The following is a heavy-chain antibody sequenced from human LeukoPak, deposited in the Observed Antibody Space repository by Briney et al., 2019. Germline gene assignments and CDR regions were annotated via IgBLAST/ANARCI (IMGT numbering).Heavy chain of an antibody. CDR1: GFTFSGSA. J-gene: IGHJ4*02. Sequence: GGSLRLSCAASGFTFSGSAMHWVRQASGKGLEWVGRIGSKANSYATAYAASVKGRFTISRDDSKNTAYLQMNSLKTEDTAVYYCTKHDSSAHFDYWGQGTLVTVSS. CDR2: IGSKANSYAT. D-gene: IGHD3-22*01. V-gene: IGHV3-73*01. CDR3: TKHDSSAHFDY.